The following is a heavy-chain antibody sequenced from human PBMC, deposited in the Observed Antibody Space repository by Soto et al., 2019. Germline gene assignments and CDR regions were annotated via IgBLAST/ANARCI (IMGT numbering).Heavy chain of an antibody. CDR1: GDSVSSKSAT. Sequence: SQTLSLTCAISGDSVSSKSATWNWIRQAPSRGLEWLGRTYYRSKWSTDYAVSLRGRITVSPDSSKNQFSLRLTSLTPEDTAVYYCARALAGSYDYWGQGTLVTASS. J-gene: IGHJ4*02. V-gene: IGHV6-1*01. D-gene: IGHD3-10*01. CDR2: TYYRSKWST. CDR3: ARALAGSYDY.